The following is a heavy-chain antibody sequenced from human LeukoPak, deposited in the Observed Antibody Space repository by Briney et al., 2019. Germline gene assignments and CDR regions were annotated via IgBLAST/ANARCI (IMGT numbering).Heavy chain of an antibody. CDR1: GFTFTSYA. CDR3: ARARTNWNHPYAGDNYYMDV. CDR2: IRGSGGST. V-gene: IGHV3-23*01. J-gene: IGHJ6*03. Sequence: RRSLRPSSAASGFTFTSYAMSWVRQAPGNGLEWVSAIRGSGGSTYYADSVKGSSTTYRDNSKSTLFLQMNSLRAEDTAVYYCARARTNWNHPYAGDNYYMDVWGKGTSATVSS. D-gene: IGHD1-1*01.